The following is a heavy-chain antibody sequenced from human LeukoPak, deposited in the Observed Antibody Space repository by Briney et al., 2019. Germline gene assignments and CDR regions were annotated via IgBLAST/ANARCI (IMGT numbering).Heavy chain of an antibody. CDR1: GFTFNTYA. CDR3: AKTTVGYSSGRYPGWPADC. CDR2: ICGSGGCT. V-gene: IGHV3-23*01. J-gene: IGHJ4*02. D-gene: IGHD6-19*01. Sequence: GGSLRLSCEASGFTFNTYAIYWVGQAPGKGLEWVSGICGSGGCTYYADTVKGRFTISRDNSKNTVYLQMNTLAADDTAVYYCAKTTVGYSSGRYPGWPADCWGQGTLVTVSS.